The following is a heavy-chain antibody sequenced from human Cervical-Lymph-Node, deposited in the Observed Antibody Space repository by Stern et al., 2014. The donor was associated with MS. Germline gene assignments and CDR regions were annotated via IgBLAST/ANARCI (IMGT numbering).Heavy chain of an antibody. CDR1: GFTFSTYA. Sequence: EVQLVESGGGLVQPGGSLRLSCAASGFTFSTYAFSWVRQAPGKGLEWVSSISARGVYTYYADSVKGRFTIARDKSKRMLYLEMQSLRAEDTAVYHCAKDLGRGVVVVPLYGLDVWGQGTTVTVSS. CDR2: ISARGVYT. D-gene: IGHD2-2*01. V-gene: IGHV3-23*04. CDR3: AKDLGRGVVVVPLYGLDV. J-gene: IGHJ6*02.